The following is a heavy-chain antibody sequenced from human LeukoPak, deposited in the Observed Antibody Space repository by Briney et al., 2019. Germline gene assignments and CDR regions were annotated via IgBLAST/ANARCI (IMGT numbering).Heavy chain of an antibody. J-gene: IGHJ6*03. CDR3: ARRPSFPTYYYMDV. CDR1: GYTFTSYD. CDR2: MNLNSGNT. V-gene: IGHV1-8*01. Sequence: GASVKVSCKASGYTFTSYDINWVRQATGQGLEWMGWMNLNSGNTGYAQKFQGRVTMTRNTSISTAYMELSSLRSEDTAVYYCARRPSFPTYYYMDVWGKGTTVTVSS.